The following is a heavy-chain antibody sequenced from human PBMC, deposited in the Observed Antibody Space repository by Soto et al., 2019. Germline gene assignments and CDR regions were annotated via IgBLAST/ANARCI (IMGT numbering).Heavy chain of an antibody. Sequence: ASVKVSCKASGYTFTSYDINWVRQATGQGLEWMGWMNPNSGNTGYAQKFQGRVTMTRNTSISTAYMELSSLRSEDTAVYYCARETAAAGHAFDIWGQGTMVTVSS. CDR1: GYTFTSYD. J-gene: IGHJ3*02. CDR2: MNPNSGNT. D-gene: IGHD6-13*01. V-gene: IGHV1-8*01. CDR3: ARETAAAGHAFDI.